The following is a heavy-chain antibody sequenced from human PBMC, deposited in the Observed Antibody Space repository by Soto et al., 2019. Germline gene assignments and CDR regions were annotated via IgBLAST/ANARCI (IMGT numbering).Heavy chain of an antibody. CDR2: IHYSGRT. D-gene: IGHD1-26*01. J-gene: IGHJ4*02. Sequence: SETLSLTCSVSNGSISGFYWTWIRQPPGKILEWIGYIHYSGRTDYNPSLTSRATMSIDTSKNQFSLNLKSITAADTAVYYCVRVGVGIGNHFDSWGRGTLVTVSS. V-gene: IGHV4-59*12. CDR1: NGSISGFY. CDR3: VRVGVGIGNHFDS.